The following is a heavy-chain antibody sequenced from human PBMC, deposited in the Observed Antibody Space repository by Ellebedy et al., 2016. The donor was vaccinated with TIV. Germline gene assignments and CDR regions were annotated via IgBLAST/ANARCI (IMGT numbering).Heavy chain of an antibody. CDR1: GYSFTDYY. D-gene: IGHD7-27*01. V-gene: IGHV1-2*02. CDR2: IRPKSGDT. Sequence: ASVKVSCXTSGYSFTDYYMHWVRQAPGQGLEWMGWIRPKSGDTHHAHKFQGRVTLTRDTPITTAYMELSRLTSDDTAVYYCARDDHWAIDSWGQGTPVTVSS. J-gene: IGHJ4*02. CDR3: ARDDHWAIDS.